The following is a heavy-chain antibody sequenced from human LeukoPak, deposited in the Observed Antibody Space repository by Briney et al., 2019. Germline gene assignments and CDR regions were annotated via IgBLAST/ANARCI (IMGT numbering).Heavy chain of an antibody. CDR3: AKEAGYSGYDFPAF. V-gene: IGHV3-23*01. CDR2: ISVSAYST. CDR1: GFTFSSYA. D-gene: IGHD5-12*01. J-gene: IGHJ4*02. Sequence: PPGGSLRLSCAASGFTFSSYAMSWVRQAPGKGLDWVSAISVSAYSTYYADSVKGRFTISRDNSKNTLYLQMNSLRAEDTAVYYCAKEAGYSGYDFPAFWGQGTLVTVSS.